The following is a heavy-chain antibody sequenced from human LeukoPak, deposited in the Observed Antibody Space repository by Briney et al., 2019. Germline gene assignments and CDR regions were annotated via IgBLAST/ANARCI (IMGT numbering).Heavy chain of an antibody. CDR1: GFTFSSYA. CDR2: ISYDGRNK. D-gene: IGHD2-2*01. V-gene: IGHV3-30*04. J-gene: IGHJ4*02. CDR3: ARESSSTSWTPFDY. Sequence: GGSLRLSCAASGFTFSSYAMHWVRQAPGKGREWVAVISYDGRNKYYADSVKGRFTISRDNSKNTLYLQMNSLRAEDTAVYYCARESSSTSWTPFDYWGQGTLVTVSS.